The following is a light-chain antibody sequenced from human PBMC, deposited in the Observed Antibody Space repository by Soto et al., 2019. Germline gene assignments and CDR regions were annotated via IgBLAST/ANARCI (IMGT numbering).Light chain of an antibody. CDR2: GAF. J-gene: IGKJ1*01. CDR1: QSVRSN. CDR3: QQYNDWPLT. Sequence: EIVMTLSPVTLSVSPGERATLSCRASQSVRSNLAWYQQKPGQAPSLLIYGAFTRATGIPTRFSGTGSGTEFTLTISSLQSEDFALYYCQQYNDWPLTFGQGTKV. V-gene: IGKV3-15*01.